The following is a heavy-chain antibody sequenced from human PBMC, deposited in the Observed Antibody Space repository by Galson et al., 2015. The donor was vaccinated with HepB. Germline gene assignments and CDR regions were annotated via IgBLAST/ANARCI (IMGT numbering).Heavy chain of an antibody. J-gene: IGHJ2*01. CDR3: ASRTVTKNWYFDL. Sequence: SLRLSCAASGFTFTDYYMSWIRQAPGEGLEWVSYITRISSYTNYADSVKGRFTISRDNSKNTVYLQMDSLRAEDTAVYYCASRTVTKNWYFDLWGRGTLVTVSS. D-gene: IGHD4-17*01. CDR1: GFTFTDYY. V-gene: IGHV3-11*03. CDR2: ITRISSYT.